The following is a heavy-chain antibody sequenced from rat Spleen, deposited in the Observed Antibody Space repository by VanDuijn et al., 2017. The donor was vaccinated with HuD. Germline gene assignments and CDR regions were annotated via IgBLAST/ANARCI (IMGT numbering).Heavy chain of an antibody. V-gene: IGHV5-62*01. Sequence: VQLVESDGGLVQPGRSLKLSCAASGFTFSDYYMAWVRQAPTKGLDWVAYISSSNATVYADAVKGRFTISRDNAKNSLYLQLNSLKSEDTAIFYCARLGSRVQDYWGQGVMVTVSS. CDR3: ARLGSRVQDY. CDR2: ISSSNAT. CDR1: GFTFSDYY. D-gene: IGHD1-4*01. J-gene: IGHJ2*01.